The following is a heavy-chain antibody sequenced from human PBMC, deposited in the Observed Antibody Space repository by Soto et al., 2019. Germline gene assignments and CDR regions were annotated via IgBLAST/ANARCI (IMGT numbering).Heavy chain of an antibody. D-gene: IGHD1-26*01. CDR3: AGQVGVTEDY. V-gene: IGHV4-4*02. J-gene: IGHJ4*02. CDR1: GASITSTNW. CDR2: IYYGGIT. Sequence: SETLSLTCTVSGASITSTNWWSWVRQPPGKGLEWIGEIYYGGITNYNPSFKSRVTISVDTSKNQFSLNLRSVTAADTAVYYCAGQVGVTEDYWGQGTLVPVXS.